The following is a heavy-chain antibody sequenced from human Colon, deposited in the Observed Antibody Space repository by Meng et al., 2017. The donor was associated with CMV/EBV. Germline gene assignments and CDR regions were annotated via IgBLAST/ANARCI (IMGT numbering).Heavy chain of an antibody. V-gene: IGHV1-2*02. Sequence: ASVKVSCKASGYIFTVYFLHWVRQAPGQGLEWMGWINPKSGGISFEEKFQGRLTMTRDTSSSTVYMELTSLRSDDTAMYYCAREGGRECTGNVCYIGAIWFDPWGQGTQVTVSS. CDR2: INPKSGGI. J-gene: IGHJ5*02. CDR3: AREGGRECTGNVCYIGAIWFDP. CDR1: GYIFTVYF. D-gene: IGHD2-8*02.